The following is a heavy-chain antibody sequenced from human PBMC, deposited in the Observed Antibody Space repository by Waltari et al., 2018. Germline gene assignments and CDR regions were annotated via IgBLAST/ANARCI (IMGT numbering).Heavy chain of an antibody. CDR3: ANPMDSVGVGPYYFFMDL. Sequence: EVQLLESGGGLVQRGGSLRVSCAASGFTFSRYAMSWVRQAPGKGVEWVSGTGYRTYLASSLKGRFNISRDNFKNTLYLQMNSLRTGDMAGYYCANPMDSVGVGPYYFFMDLWGKGTTVTVFS. J-gene: IGHJ6*03. D-gene: IGHD2-15*01. CDR2: GTGYRT. CDR1: GFTFSRYA. V-gene: IGHV3-23*01.